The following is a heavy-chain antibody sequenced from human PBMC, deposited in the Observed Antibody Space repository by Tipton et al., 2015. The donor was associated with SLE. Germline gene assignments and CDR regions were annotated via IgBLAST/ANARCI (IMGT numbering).Heavy chain of an antibody. CDR2: MYYSGST. Sequence: TLSLTCTVSGGSISSSSYYWGWIRQPPGKGLEWIGSMYYSGSTYKNPSLKSRVTISVDTSKNQFSLKLSSVTAADTAVYYCARGGSSDAFDIWGQGTMVTVSS. CDR1: GGSISSSSYY. D-gene: IGHD1-26*01. CDR3: ARGGSSDAFDI. V-gene: IGHV4-39*01. J-gene: IGHJ3*02.